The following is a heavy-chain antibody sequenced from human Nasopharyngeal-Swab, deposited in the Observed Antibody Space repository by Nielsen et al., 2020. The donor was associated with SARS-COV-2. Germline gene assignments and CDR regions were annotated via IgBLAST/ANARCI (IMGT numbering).Heavy chain of an antibody. V-gene: IGHV3-33*01. D-gene: IGHD2-15*01. Sequence: WIRQPPGKGLEWVAVLFSACRPPSSAYSVKFRFTISRDNSKNTLYLQMNSLRAEDTAVYYCARASKFFLGYCSGGSCYKNWFDPWGQGTLVTVSS. J-gene: IGHJ5*02. CDR2: LFSACRPP. CDR3: ARASKFFLGYCSGGSCYKNWFDP.